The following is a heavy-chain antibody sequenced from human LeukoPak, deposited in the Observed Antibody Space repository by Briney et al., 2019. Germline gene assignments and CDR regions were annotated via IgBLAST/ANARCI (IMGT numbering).Heavy chain of an antibody. Sequence: GESLKVSCKGSGYSFTSYWIGWVRQMPGKGLEWMGIIYPGDSDTRYSPSFQGQVTISADKSISTAYLQWSSLKASDTAMYYCARRRLVVTEFWYFDLWGRGTLVTVSS. CDR3: ARRRLVVTEFWYFDL. V-gene: IGHV5-51*01. D-gene: IGHD2-21*02. J-gene: IGHJ2*01. CDR2: IYPGDSDT. CDR1: GYSFTSYW.